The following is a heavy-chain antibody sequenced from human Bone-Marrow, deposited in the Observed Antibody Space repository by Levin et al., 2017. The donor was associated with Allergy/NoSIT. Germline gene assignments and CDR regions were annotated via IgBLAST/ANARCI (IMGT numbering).Heavy chain of an antibody. Sequence: KPSETLSLTCTVSGGSLSAANTYWSWIRQPPGKGLEWIGYVYFRGSTNINPSLKSRVTMSVDTSKNQVSLNLSSVTAADTAVYYCARDIRDDYTWGGWLDPWGQGTQVTVSS. J-gene: IGHJ5*02. CDR2: VYFRGST. V-gene: IGHV4-61*01. CDR1: GGSLSAANTY. CDR3: ARDIRDDYTWGGWLDP. D-gene: IGHD3-16*01.